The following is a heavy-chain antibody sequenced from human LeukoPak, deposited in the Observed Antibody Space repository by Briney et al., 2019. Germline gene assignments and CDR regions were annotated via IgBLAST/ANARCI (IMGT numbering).Heavy chain of an antibody. D-gene: IGHD6-19*01. J-gene: IGHJ4*02. Sequence: PSETLSLTCTVSGGSISSYYWSWIRQPPGKGLEWIGYIYYSGSTKYKPSLKSRVTISVDTSKNQFSLKLSSVTAADTAVYYCARLGIAVAGSFDYWGQGTLVTVSS. CDR2: IYYSGST. CDR3: ARLGIAVAGSFDY. V-gene: IGHV4-59*08. CDR1: GGSISSYY.